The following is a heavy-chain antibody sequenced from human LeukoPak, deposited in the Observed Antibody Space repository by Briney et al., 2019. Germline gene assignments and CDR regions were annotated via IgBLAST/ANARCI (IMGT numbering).Heavy chain of an antibody. CDR1: RFTFSSYA. J-gene: IGHJ4*02. D-gene: IGHD6-13*01. Sequence: GGSLRLSCAASRFTFSSYAMSWVRQAPGKGLEWVSAISGSSGSTYYADSVKGRFTISRDNSKNTLYLQVNSLRAEDTAVYNCAKNGAAPKVYYFDYWGQGTLVTVSS. V-gene: IGHV3-23*01. CDR2: ISGSSGST. CDR3: AKNGAAPKVYYFDY.